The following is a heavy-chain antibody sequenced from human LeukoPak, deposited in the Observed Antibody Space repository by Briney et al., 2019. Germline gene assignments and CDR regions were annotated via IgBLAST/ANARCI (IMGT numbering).Heavy chain of an antibody. CDR2: IWNAGTNT. CDR1: GFSFSTYG. CDR3: VGDTPPGGDYYLDY. J-gene: IGHJ4*02. V-gene: IGHV3-33*01. D-gene: IGHD3-16*01. Sequence: GGSLRLSCAASGFSFSTYGMRWVGQAPGKGLEWVALIWNAGTNTYYADSVKGRFTISRDNSKNTLYLQMNSLRAEDTAVYYCVGDTPPGGDYYLDYWGQGTLVIVSS.